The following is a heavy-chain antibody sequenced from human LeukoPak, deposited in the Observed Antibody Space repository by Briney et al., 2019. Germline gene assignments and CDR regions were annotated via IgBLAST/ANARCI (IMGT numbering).Heavy chain of an antibody. CDR3: AGAYYYDSSGLSHDAFDI. D-gene: IGHD3-22*01. CDR1: GGTFSSYA. CDR2: IIPIFGTA. Sequence: SVKVSCKASGGTFSSYAISWVRQAPGQGLEWMGGIIPIFGTANYAQKFQGRVTITTDEFTSTAYMELSSLRSEDTAVYYCAGAYYYDSSGLSHDAFDIWGQGTMVTVSS. J-gene: IGHJ3*02. V-gene: IGHV1-69*05.